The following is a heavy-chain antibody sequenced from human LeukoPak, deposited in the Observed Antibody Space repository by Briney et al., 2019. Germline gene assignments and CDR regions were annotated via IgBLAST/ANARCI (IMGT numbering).Heavy chain of an antibody. CDR1: GVTFSTYA. J-gene: IGHJ4*02. CDR3: AKDTCSGGNCYFPFDF. Sequence: GGYLRLSCVASGVTFSTYAMNWVRQAPGKGLEWISGISASGGTTYYADSVKGRFTISRDNSKDTLYLNMNSLRAEDTAVYFCAKDTCSGGNCYFPFDFWGQGTLVTVSS. V-gene: IGHV3-23*01. D-gene: IGHD2-15*01. CDR2: ISASGGTT.